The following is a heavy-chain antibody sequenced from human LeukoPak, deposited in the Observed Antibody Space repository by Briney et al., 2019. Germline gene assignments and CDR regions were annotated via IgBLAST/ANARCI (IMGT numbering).Heavy chain of an antibody. D-gene: IGHD2-15*01. CDR1: GGSISSYY. J-gene: IGHJ6*03. V-gene: IGHV4-59*12. Sequence: PSETLSLTCTVSGGSISSYYWSWIRQPPGKGLEWIGYIYYSGSTNYNPSLKSRVTISVDTSKNQFSLKLSSVTAADTAVYYCAREVHGYCSGGSCYRVYYYYMDVWGKGTTVTVSS. CDR3: AREVHGYCSGGSCYRVYYYYMDV. CDR2: IYYSGST.